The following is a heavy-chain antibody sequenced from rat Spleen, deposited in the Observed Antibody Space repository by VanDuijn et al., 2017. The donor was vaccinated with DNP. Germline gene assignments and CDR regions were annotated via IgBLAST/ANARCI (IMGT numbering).Heavy chain of an antibody. CDR1: GFSLTSYT. CDR3: ASIATVFDY. J-gene: IGHJ2*01. Sequence: QVQLRESGPGLVQPSQTLSLTCTVSGFSLTSYTVSWIRQPPGKGLEWMAVIWSNGGTDYNSAIKSRLSISRDTSKSQVFLKMNSLQTEDTAIYFCASIATVFDYWGQGVMVTVSS. D-gene: IGHD1-1*01. V-gene: IGHV2-47*01. CDR2: IWSNGGT.